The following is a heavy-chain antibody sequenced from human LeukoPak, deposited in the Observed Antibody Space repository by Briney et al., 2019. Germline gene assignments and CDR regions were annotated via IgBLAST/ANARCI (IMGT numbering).Heavy chain of an antibody. CDR2: ISYDGSNK. Sequence: GGSLRLSCAASGFTFSSYAMHWVRQAPGKGLEWVAVISYDGSNKYYADSVKGRFTISRDNSKNTLYLQMNSLRAEDTAVYYCARGKQAAHDAFDIWGQGTMVTVSS. D-gene: IGHD6-6*01. CDR1: GFTFSSYA. J-gene: IGHJ3*02. CDR3: ARGKQAAHDAFDI. V-gene: IGHV3-30-3*01.